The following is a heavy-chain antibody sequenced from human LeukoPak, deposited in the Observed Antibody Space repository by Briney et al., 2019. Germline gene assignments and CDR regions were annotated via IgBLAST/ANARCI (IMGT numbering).Heavy chain of an antibody. CDR3: ATTGLYDSSGYYGNDY. CDR2: INHSGST. V-gene: IGHV4-34*01. D-gene: IGHD3-22*01. J-gene: IGHJ4*02. CDR1: GASFGTYY. Sequence: SETLSLTCAVYGASFGTYYWTWIRQPPGKGLEWIGDINHSGSTNYNPSLKSRVTISVDTSKNQFSLKLNSVTAADTAVCYCATTGLYDSSGYYGNDYWGQGTLVTVSS.